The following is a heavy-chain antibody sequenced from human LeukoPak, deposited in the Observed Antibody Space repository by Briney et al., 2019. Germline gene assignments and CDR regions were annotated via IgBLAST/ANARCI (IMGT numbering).Heavy chain of an antibody. CDR2: INHRGST. J-gene: IGHJ5*02. V-gene: IGHV4-34*01. CDR3: AREGTAGTNLNWFDP. D-gene: IGHD1-1*01. CDR1: GESLSKYY. Sequence: SETLSLTCAVYGESLSKYYWTWTRQSPGKGLEWIGEINHRGSTNLNPSLKSRVTLSVDTSKNQFSLKLSSVTAADTAVYYCAREGTAGTNLNWFDPWGQGTLVTVSS.